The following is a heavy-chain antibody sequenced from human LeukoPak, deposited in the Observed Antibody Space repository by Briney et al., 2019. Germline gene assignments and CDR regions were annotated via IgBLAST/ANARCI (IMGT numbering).Heavy chain of an antibody. D-gene: IGHD3-10*01. Sequence: GGSLRLSCAASGFTFSSYGMHWVRQAPGRGLEWVTFIRYDGSDKNYADSVKGRFTISRDNSKNTLYLHMNSLRAEDTAVYYCAKDRYYGLGSPVDYWGQGTLVTVSS. J-gene: IGHJ4*02. CDR3: AKDRYYGLGSPVDY. V-gene: IGHV3-30*02. CDR1: GFTFSSYG. CDR2: IRYDGSDK.